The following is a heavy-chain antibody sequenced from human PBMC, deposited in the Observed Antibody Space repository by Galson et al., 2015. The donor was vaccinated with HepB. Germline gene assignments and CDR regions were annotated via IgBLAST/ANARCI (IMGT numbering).Heavy chain of an antibody. Sequence: QSGAEVKKPGESLRISCKGSGYSFTSYWISWVRQMPGKGLEWMGRIDPSDSYTNYSPSFQGHVTISADESISTAYLQWSSLKASDTAMYYCARSDIVVVPAAIDYFDYWGQGTLVTVSS. CDR2: IDPSDSYT. CDR1: GYSFTSYW. CDR3: ARSDIVVVPAAIDYFDY. V-gene: IGHV5-10-1*01. D-gene: IGHD2-2*01. J-gene: IGHJ4*02.